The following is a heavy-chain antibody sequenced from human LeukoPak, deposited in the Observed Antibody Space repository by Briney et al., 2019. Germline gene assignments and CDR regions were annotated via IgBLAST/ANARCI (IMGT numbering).Heavy chain of an antibody. CDR3: ARDSPEYSSGEGP. Sequence: GGSLRLSCAASGFTFNTYTMNWVRQAPGKGLEWVSYISGSSGIIDYADSVRGRFTISRDNAKNSLYLQMNSLRAEDTAVYYCARDSPEYSSGEGPWGQGTLVTVSS. D-gene: IGHD6-19*01. J-gene: IGHJ5*02. V-gene: IGHV3-48*01. CDR2: ISGSSGII. CDR1: GFTFNTYT.